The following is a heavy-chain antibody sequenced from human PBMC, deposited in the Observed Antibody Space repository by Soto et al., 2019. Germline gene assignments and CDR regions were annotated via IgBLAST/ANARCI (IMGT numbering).Heavy chain of an antibody. V-gene: IGHV2-5*01. CDR2: LYWNDDE. J-gene: IGHJ4*02. Sequence: QITLRESGPTLVKPTQTLTLSCTLSGFSINNGGVGVGWIRQPLGKAPEWLALLYWNDDEWDSPSLRYRLSVTKDASENRVVLTMTHLDPTDTGTYYCAKRRAISNKLFFDHWGQGALVTVSS. CDR1: GFSINNGGVG. D-gene: IGHD4-4*01. CDR3: AKRRAISNKLFFDH.